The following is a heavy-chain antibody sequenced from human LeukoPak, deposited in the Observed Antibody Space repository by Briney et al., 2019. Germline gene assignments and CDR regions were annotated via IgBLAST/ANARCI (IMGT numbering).Heavy chain of an antibody. Sequence: ASVKVSCKASGYTFTSYGISWVRQAPGQGLEWMGWISAYNGNTNYAQKLQGRVTMTTDTSTSKAYMELRSLRSADTAVYYCARGTYCDFWSGYCRDNWFDPWGQGTLVTVSS. CDR1: GYTFTSYG. CDR3: ARGTYCDFWSGYCRDNWFDP. D-gene: IGHD3-3*01. V-gene: IGHV1-18*01. J-gene: IGHJ5*02. CDR2: ISAYNGNT.